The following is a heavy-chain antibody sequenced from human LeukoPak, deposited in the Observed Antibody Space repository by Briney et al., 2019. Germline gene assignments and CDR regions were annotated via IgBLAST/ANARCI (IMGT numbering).Heavy chain of an antibody. CDR3: ARDPGYSSGWYMDLSG. D-gene: IGHD6-19*01. Sequence: GASVKVSCKASGYTFTSYGISWVRQAPRQGLEWMGWISAYNGNTNYAQKLQGRVTMTTDTSTSTAYMELRSLRSDDTAVYYCARDPGYSSGWYMDLSGWGQGTLVTVSS. CDR2: ISAYNGNT. CDR1: GYTFTSYG. V-gene: IGHV1-18*04. J-gene: IGHJ4*02.